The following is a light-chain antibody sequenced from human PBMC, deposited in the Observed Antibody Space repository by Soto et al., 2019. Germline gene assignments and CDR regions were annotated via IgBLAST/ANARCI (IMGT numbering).Light chain of an antibody. CDR1: QSVDDW. Sequence: DIQMTQSPSTLSASVGDRVTITCRASQSVDDWLAWFQQKPGKAPKVLIHRASNLDSGVPSRFSGSGWGTEFTLTITSLQPDDFATYYCQHYSGSSPWTFGQGTKVEIK. CDR3: QHYSGSSPWT. V-gene: IGKV1-5*03. CDR2: RAS. J-gene: IGKJ1*01.